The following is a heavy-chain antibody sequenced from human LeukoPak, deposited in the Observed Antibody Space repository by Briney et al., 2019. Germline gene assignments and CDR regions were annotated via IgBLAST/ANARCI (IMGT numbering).Heavy chain of an antibody. CDR3: AIAIMVQGVSRAIYFDN. V-gene: IGHV3-23*01. Sequence: TGGSLRLSCASSGFTFSRYAVSWVRQAPGKGLEWVSAIRGSGGSTYYTGSVKGRFTISRDNTKNTLYLQINSLRAENTAVYYCAIAIMVQGVSRAIYFDNWGQGTLVTVSS. CDR1: GFTFSRYA. J-gene: IGHJ4*02. CDR2: IRGSGGST. D-gene: IGHD3-10*01.